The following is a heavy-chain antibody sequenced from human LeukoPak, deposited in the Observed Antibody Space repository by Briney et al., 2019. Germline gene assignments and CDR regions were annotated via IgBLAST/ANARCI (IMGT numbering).Heavy chain of an antibody. CDR1: RYTFTGYY. Sequence: ASVKVSCTASRYTFTGYYMHWVRQAPGQGREWMGWINPKSGGTNYAQKFQGRGTITRDTSISPPYMELSRLRSDYPAVYYCPRGGRVTMIVVVVDYWGQGTLVTVSS. J-gene: IGHJ4*02. CDR2: INPKSGGT. V-gene: IGHV1-2*02. CDR3: PRGGRVTMIVVVVDY. D-gene: IGHD3-22*01.